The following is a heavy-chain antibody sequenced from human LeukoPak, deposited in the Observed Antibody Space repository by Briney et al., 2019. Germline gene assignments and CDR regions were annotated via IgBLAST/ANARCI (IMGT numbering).Heavy chain of an antibody. CDR2: ISDSGGDT. CDR1: GFTFSNYA. CDR3: AKLTIFGVVIIRKYYFDY. V-gene: IGHV3-23*01. Sequence: GGSLRLSCAASGFTFSNYAMSWVRQAPGKGLEWVSGISDSGGDTFYADSVKGRFTISRDNSKNTLYLRMNSLRADDTAVYYCAKLTIFGVVIIRKYYFDYWGQGTLVTVSS. D-gene: IGHD3-3*01. J-gene: IGHJ4*02.